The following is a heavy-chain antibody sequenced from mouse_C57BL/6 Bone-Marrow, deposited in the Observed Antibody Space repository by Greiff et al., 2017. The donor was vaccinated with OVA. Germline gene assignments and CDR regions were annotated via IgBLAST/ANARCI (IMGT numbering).Heavy chain of an antibody. V-gene: IGHV1-26*01. Sequence: EVQLQQSGPELVKPGASVKISCKASGYTFTDYYMNWVKQSHGKSLEWIGDINPNNGGTSYNQKFKGKATLTVDKSSSTAYMELRSLTSEDSAVYYCARLRDYHSMDYWGQGTSVTVSS. J-gene: IGHJ4*01. CDR2: INPNNGGT. D-gene: IGHD2-4*01. CDR3: ARLRDYHSMDY. CDR1: GYTFTDYY.